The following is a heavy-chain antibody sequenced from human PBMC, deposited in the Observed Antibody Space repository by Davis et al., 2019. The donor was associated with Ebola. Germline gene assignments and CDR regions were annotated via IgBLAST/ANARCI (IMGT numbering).Heavy chain of an antibody. CDR1: GFTFSSYG. CDR2: ISYDGSNK. D-gene: IGHD1-26*01. CDR3: AKEYSGSYSWWYFDL. Sequence: GESLKISCAASGFTFSSYGMHWVRQAPGKGLEWVAVISYDGSNKYYADSVKGRFTISRDNSKNTLYLQMNSLRAEDTAVYYCAKEYSGSYSWWYFDLWGRGTLVTVSS. J-gene: IGHJ2*01. V-gene: IGHV3-30*18.